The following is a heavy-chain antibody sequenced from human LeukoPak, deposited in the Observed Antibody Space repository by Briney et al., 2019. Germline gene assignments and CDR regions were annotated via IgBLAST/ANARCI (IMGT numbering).Heavy chain of an antibody. V-gene: IGHV4-34*01. CDR2: INHSGST. J-gene: IGHJ5*02. CDR3: VNIRPSFGYFDSLS. D-gene: IGHD3-9*01. Sequence: PSETLSLTCAVYVGSFSGYYWSWIRQPPGKGLEWIGEINHSGSTNYNPSLKSRVTISVDTSKNQFSLKLSSVTAADTAVYYCVNIRPSFGYFDSLSWGQGTLVTVSS. CDR1: VGSFSGYY.